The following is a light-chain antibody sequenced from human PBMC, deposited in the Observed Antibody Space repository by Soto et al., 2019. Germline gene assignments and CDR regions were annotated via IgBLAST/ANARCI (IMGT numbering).Light chain of an antibody. CDR2: GAS. Sequence: EIVMKQSPATLSVSPGERATRSCRASQSVSSNLAWYQQKPGQAPRLLIYGASTRATGIPARFSGSGSGTDFTLTISRLEPEDFAVYYCQQRTKWPITFGQGTRLEIK. J-gene: IGKJ5*01. CDR3: QQRTKWPIT. CDR1: QSVSSN. V-gene: IGKV3-15*01.